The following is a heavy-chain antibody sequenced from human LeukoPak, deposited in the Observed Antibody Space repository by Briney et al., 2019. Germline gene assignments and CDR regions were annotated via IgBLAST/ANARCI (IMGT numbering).Heavy chain of an antibody. D-gene: IGHD3-22*01. CDR1: GGSISTYY. CDR2: IYYSGST. V-gene: IGHV4-59*01. CDR3: ARGPAYYDTSGYARFYYFGMDV. J-gene: IGHJ6*02. Sequence: SETLSLTCTVSGGSISTYYWSWIRQPPGKGLKWIGYIYYSGSTNYNPSLKSRDTISVDTSKNQFSLMLSSVTAADTAVYYCARGPAYYDTSGYARFYYFGMDVWGQGTTVTVS.